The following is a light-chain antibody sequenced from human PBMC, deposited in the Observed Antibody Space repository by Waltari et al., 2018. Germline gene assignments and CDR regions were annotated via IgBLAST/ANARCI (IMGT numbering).Light chain of an antibody. V-gene: IGKV3-11*01. CDR2: DTS. CDR1: QSVSAY. CDR3: QQRYNWPRT. Sequence: IVLTQSPATLSLSPGERATLSCRASQSVSAYLAWYQQRPGQAPRLVIYDTSSLATGIPARFSGSGSGTDFTLTISSLEPEDFAFYYCQQRYNWPRTFGQGTKVEIK. J-gene: IGKJ1*01.